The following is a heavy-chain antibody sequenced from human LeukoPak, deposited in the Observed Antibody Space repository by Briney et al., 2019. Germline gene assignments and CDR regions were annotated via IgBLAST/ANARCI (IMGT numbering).Heavy chain of an antibody. D-gene: IGHD2-2*01. CDR3: VLAGYCSSTSCYGHFDY. CDR1: GYTFTSYG. V-gene: IGHV1-18*01. CDR2: ISAYNGNT. Sequence: ASVKVSCKASGYTFTSYGISWVRQAHGQGLEWMGWISAYNGNTNYAQKLHGRVTMTTDTSTSTAYMELRSLRSDDTAVYYCVLAGYCSSTSCYGHFDYWGQGTLVTVSS. J-gene: IGHJ4*02.